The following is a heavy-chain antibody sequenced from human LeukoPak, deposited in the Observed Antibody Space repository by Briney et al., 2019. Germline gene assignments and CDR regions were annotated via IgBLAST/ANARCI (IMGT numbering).Heavy chain of an antibody. V-gene: IGHV4-34*01. CDR2: INHSAVT. J-gene: IGHJ6*03. D-gene: IGHD2-2*01. CDR1: DGSFSGYY. CDR3: ARGYCSSIHCFVVGYHYYYMDV. Sequence: SETLTLTCAVYDGSFSGYYWSWVRQPPGKGLEWIGEINHSAVTNYNPSLESQVTISVDTSKNQFSLKVNSVTAADTGVYYCARGYCSSIHCFVVGYHYYYMDVWDKGATVIVSS.